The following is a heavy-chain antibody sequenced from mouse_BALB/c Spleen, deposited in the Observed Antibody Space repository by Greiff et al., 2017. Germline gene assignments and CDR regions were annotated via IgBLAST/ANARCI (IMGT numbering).Heavy chain of an antibody. V-gene: IGHV5-6-5*01. CDR2: ISSGGST. D-gene: IGHD2-4*01. CDR1: GFTFSSYA. Sequence: DVQLVESGGGLVKPGGSLKLSCAASGFTFSSYAMSWVRQTPEKRLEWVASISSGGSTYYPDSVKGRFTISRDNARNILYLQMSSLRSEDTAMYYCARGGGLRRPHYAMDYWGQGTSVTVSS. CDR3: ARGGGLRRPHYAMDY. J-gene: IGHJ4*01.